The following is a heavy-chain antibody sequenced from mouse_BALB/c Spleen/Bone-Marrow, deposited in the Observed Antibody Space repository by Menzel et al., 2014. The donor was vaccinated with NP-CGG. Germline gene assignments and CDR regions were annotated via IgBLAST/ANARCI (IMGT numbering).Heavy chain of an antibody. CDR2: INPSNGRT. D-gene: IGHD2-3*01. CDR3: ARYDGPAWFAY. J-gene: IGHJ3*01. CDR1: GYTFTSYW. Sequence: QVQLKESGAELVKPGASVKLSCKASGYTFTSYWIHWVKLRPGHGLEWIGEINPSNGRTNYNEKFKNKATLTVDKPSSTAYIQLSSLTSEDSAVYYCARYDGPAWFAYWGQGTLVTVS. V-gene: IGHV1S81*02.